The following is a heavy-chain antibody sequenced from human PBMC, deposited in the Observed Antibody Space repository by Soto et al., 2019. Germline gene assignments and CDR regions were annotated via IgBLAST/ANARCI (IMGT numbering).Heavy chain of an antibody. V-gene: IGHV3-30-3*01. Sequence: PGGSLRLSCAASKFTFISYSIHFGRHSPGKGLEWVALISYDGNNRYYVDSVKGRFTISRDNSKNTVYLQMNSLRAEDTAVYYCARTYSTYFYGMDVWGQGTTVTVSS. CDR2: ISYDGNNR. J-gene: IGHJ6*02. CDR3: ARTYSTYFYGMDV. D-gene: IGHD4-4*01. CDR1: KFTFISYS.